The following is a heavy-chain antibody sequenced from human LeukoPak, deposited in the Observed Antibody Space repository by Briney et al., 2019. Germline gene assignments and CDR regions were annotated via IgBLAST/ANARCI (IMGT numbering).Heavy chain of an antibody. D-gene: IGHD4-17*01. CDR3: AKSHGDYGLLDY. CDR2: FDPEDGEP. CDR1: GYSLTDLS. V-gene: IGHV1-24*01. Sequence: ASVKVSCKVSGYSLTDLSLHWLRQAPGKGRECMGGFDPEDGEPIYAQKFQGRLSMTEDTSKDTGYMELRTLRSEDTALYYCAKSHGDYGLLDYWGQGTLVTVSS. J-gene: IGHJ4*02.